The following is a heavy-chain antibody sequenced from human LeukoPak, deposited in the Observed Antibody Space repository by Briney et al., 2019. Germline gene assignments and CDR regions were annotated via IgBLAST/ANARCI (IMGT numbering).Heavy chain of an antibody. D-gene: IGHD3-22*01. CDR2: ISYDGSNK. CDR3: ASNYDSSGPATFDT. J-gene: IGHJ5*02. Sequence: GGSLRLSCAASGFTFSSYAMHWVRQAPGKGLEWVAVISYDGSNKYYADSVKGRFTISRDNSKNTPYLQMNSLRAEDTAVYYCASNYDSSGPATFDTWGQGTPVTVSS. CDR1: GFTFSSYA. V-gene: IGHV3-30*04.